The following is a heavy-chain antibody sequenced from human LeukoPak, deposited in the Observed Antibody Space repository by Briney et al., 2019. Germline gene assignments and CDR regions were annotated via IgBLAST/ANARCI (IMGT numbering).Heavy chain of an antibody. V-gene: IGHV3-48*02. J-gene: IGHJ3*02. CDR2: IHSSSSSI. Sequence: PGGSLRLSCAASGFTFSTYIMNWVRQAPGKGLEWISYIHSSSSSIYYADSVKGRFTISRDNAKNSLYLQMNSLRDEDTAVYYCARDRLGAGSFGIWGQGTMVTVSS. CDR1: GFTFSTYI. CDR3: ARDRLGAGSFGI. D-gene: IGHD7-27*01.